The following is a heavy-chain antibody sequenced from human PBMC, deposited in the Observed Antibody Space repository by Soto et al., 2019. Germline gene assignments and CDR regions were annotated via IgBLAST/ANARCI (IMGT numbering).Heavy chain of an antibody. V-gene: IGHV1-46*01. Sequence: QVQLVQSGAEVKKPGASVKVSCKASGYTFIHYYIHWVRQAPGQGLEWMAIINPNGGSTNYAQKFRGRVTATSDTSTTTLSMELNSLGSDDTAVYFCARSLLQGDFWGQGTLVTVSS. CDR1: GYTFIHYY. D-gene: IGHD2-21*01. CDR3: ARSLLQGDF. CDR2: INPNGGST. J-gene: IGHJ4*02.